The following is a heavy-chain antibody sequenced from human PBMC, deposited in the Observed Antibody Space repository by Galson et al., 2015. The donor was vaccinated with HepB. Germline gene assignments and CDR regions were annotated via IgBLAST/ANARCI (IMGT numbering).Heavy chain of an antibody. CDR2: ISSSGSTI. CDR3: ARDLNLLWFGEPMDYYGMDV. D-gene: IGHD3-10*01. CDR1: GFTFSDYY. V-gene: IGHV3-11*01. J-gene: IGHJ6*02. Sequence: SLRLSCAASGFTFSDYYMSWIRQAPGKGLEWVSYISSSGSTIYYADSVKGRFTISRDNAKNSLYLQMNSLRAEDTAVYYCARDLNLLWFGEPMDYYGMDVWGQGTTVTVSS.